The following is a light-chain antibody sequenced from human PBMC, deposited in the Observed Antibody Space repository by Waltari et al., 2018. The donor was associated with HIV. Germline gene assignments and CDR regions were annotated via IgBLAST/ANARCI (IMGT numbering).Light chain of an antibody. CDR1: SSDVGAYTS. J-gene: IGLJ1*01. V-gene: IGLV2-14*01. CDR3: SSFTGSNTYV. CDR2: EVN. Sequence: QSALPQPASVSVSLGQSITISCTVTSSDVGAYTSVSWYQQRPGKVPKLLIYEVNSRPSGIDNRFSGSKSGNTASLTISGLQVEDEADYYCSSFTGSNTYVFGSGTKVTVL.